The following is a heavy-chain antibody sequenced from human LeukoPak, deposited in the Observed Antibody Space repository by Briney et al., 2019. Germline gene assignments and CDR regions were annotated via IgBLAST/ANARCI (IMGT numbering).Heavy chain of an antibody. Sequence: PGGSLRLSCAASGFTFSSYSMNWVRQAPGKGLEWVSSISSSSSYIYYADSVKGRFTISRDNAKNSLYLQMNSLRAEDTAVYYCARWIYGSGSYYNLPLDYWGQGTLVTVSS. J-gene: IGHJ4*02. CDR3: ARWIYGSGSYYNLPLDY. V-gene: IGHV3-21*01. CDR1: GFTFSSYS. CDR2: ISSSSSYI. D-gene: IGHD3-10*01.